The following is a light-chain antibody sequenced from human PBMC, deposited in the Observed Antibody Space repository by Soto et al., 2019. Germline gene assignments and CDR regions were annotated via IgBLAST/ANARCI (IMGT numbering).Light chain of an antibody. CDR3: QQRKNWPEFT. CDR1: QSVSSS. V-gene: IGKV3-11*01. Sequence: EIVLTQSPATLSLSPGERATLSCRASQSVSSSLVWYQQKRSQAPRLLIYDASNRDTGIPARFSGSGSGTDFTLTISSLEPEDFAVYYCQQRKNWPEFTFGPGTKVDIK. J-gene: IGKJ3*01. CDR2: DAS.